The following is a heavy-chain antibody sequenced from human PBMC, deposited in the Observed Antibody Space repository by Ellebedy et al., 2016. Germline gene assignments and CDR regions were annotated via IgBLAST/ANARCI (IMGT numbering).Heavy chain of an antibody. J-gene: IGHJ6*02. CDR3: AADVGYV. V-gene: IGHV1-58*02. D-gene: IGHD3-10*01. Sequence: SVKVSCXTLGYTFTGHYMHWVRQTPGEGLEWIGWIVVGSGNTNYARKFQERVTFTRDMPTSTAYMELSSLRSEDTAVYYCAADVGYVWGQGTTVTVSS. CDR2: IVVGSGNT. CDR1: GYTFTGHY.